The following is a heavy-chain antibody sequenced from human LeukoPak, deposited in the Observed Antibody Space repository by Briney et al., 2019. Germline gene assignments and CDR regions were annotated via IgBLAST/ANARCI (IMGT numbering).Heavy chain of an antibody. J-gene: IGHJ6*03. V-gene: IGHV3-30*02. D-gene: IGHD3-3*01. CDR1: TFAFSNYG. CDR3: AKHTSYYYYYMDV. Sequence: PGGSLRLSCAASTFAFSNYGMHWVRQAPGKGLEWVAFIQYDGRNKYYADSVKGRFTISRDNSKNTLYLQMNSLRAEDTAVYYCAKHTSYYYYYMDVWGKGTTVTVSS. CDR2: IQYDGRNK.